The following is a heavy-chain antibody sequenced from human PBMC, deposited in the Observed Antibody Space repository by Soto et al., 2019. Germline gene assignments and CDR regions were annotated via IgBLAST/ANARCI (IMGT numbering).Heavy chain of an antibody. V-gene: IGHV3-7*03. D-gene: IGHD6-13*01. CDR3: ARDSYRSSWYGYYFDH. Sequence: EVQLVESGGGLVQPGGSLRLSCAASGFTFSSYWMSCVRQAPGKGLEWVANIKQDGSEKYYVDSVKGRFTSSRDNAKNSLYMQMNSLRAEDTAVYYCARDSYRSSWYGYYFDHWGQGTLVTVSS. CDR1: GFTFSSYW. CDR2: IKQDGSEK. J-gene: IGHJ4*02.